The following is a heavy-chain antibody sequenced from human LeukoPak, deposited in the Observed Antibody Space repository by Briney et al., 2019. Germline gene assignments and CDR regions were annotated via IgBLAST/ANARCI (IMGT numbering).Heavy chain of an antibody. V-gene: IGHV3-30-3*01. Sequence: GGSLRLSCEGSAFIFSGHWMNWVRQAPGKGLEWVAVISLDGNNEYYADSVKGRFSLSRDNSMNTLYLQLNSLRTEDTAMYYCARDLSGHWTYDYWGQGTLVTVSS. CDR2: ISLDGNNE. J-gene: IGHJ4*01. CDR3: ARDLSGHWTYDY. D-gene: IGHD1-1*01. CDR1: AFIFSGHW.